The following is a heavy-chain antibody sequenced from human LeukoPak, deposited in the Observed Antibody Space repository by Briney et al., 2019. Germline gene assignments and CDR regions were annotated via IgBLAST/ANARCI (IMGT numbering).Heavy chain of an antibody. J-gene: IGHJ5*02. CDR2: IYHSGST. CDR3: ARHYRLTAAAGSTNWFDP. D-gene: IGHD6-13*01. CDR1: GDSITGYY. Sequence: SETLSLTCTVSGDSITGYYWGWIRQPPGKGLEWIGSIYHSGSTYYNPSLKSRVTISVDTSKNQFSLKLSSVTAADTAVYYCARHYRLTAAAGSTNWFDPWGQGTLVTVSS. V-gene: IGHV4-39*01.